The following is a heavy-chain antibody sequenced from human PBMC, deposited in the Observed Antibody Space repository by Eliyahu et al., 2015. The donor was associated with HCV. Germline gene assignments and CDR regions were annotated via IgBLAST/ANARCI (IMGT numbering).Heavy chain of an antibody. CDR3: AREVIKVMDDADAFDL. Sequence: QVQLQESGPGLVKPSQTLSLTCTVSGDSISSNNFFWSWIRQSPGKGLEWIAYIHYTGSAYYNPSLQSRVSASIDTSRNQFSLRVTSVTAADTATYYCAREVIKVMDDADAFDLWGQGTMVTVAS. D-gene: IGHD2-21*01. V-gene: IGHV4-30-4*01. J-gene: IGHJ3*01. CDR2: IHYTGSA. CDR1: GDSISSNNFF.